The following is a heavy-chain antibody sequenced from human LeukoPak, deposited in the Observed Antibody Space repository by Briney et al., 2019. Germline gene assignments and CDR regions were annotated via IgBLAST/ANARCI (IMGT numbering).Heavy chain of an antibody. Sequence: SETLSLTCAVYGGSFRGYYWSWIRQPPGKGLEWIGEINHSGSTNYNPSLKSRVTMSVDTSMNQFSLKLSSVTAADTAVYYCARGDYDSSAYPDYFDYWGQGTLVTVYS. D-gene: IGHD3-22*01. J-gene: IGHJ4*02. CDR2: INHSGST. CDR1: GGSFRGYY. CDR3: ARGDYDSSAYPDYFDY. V-gene: IGHV4-34*01.